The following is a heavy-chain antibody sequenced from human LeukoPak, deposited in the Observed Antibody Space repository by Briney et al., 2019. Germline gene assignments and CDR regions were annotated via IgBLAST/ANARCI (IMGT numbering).Heavy chain of an antibody. CDR2: ISSSGGTT. CDR1: GFTFSNYG. Sequence: GSLRLSCAASGFTFSNYGMHWVRQAPGKGLEFVSYISSSGGTTHYADSVKGRFTISRDNARNSLYLQMDSLRAEDTSIYYCARELQGSGFDPWGQGTLVTVSS. V-gene: IGHV3-48*03. J-gene: IGHJ5*02. D-gene: IGHD6-19*01. CDR3: ARELQGSGFDP.